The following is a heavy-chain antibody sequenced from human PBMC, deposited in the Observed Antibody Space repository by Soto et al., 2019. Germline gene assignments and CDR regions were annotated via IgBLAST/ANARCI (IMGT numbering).Heavy chain of an antibody. CDR3: ARDRRLGTVSSYYYGMDA. CDR2: INHSGST. Sequence: NPSETLSLTCAVYGGSFSGYYWSWIRQPPGKGLEWIGEINHSGSTNYNPSLKSRVTISVDTSKNQFSLKLSSVTVADTAVYYCARDRRLGTVSSYYYGMDAWGQGTTLPVSS. V-gene: IGHV4-34*01. CDR1: GGSFSGYY. D-gene: IGHD4-17*01. J-gene: IGHJ6*02.